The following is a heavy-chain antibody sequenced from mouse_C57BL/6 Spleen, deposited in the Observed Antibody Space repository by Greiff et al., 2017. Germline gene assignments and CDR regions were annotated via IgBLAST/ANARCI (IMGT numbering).Heavy chain of an antibody. D-gene: IGHD2-1*01. Sequence: QVQLQQPGTELVKPGASVKLSCKASGYTFTSYWMHWVKQRPGQGLEWIGKINPSNGGTNYNEKFKSKATLTVDKSSSTAYMQLSSLTSEDSAVXYGASGDFGKGVYFDYWGQGTTLTVSS. CDR2: INPSNGGT. V-gene: IGHV1-53*01. CDR3: ASGDFGKGVYFDY. J-gene: IGHJ2*01. CDR1: GYTFTSYW.